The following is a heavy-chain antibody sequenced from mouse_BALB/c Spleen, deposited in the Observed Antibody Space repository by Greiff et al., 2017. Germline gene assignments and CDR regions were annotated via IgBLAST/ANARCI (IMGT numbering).Heavy chain of an antibody. Sequence: EVQLVESGGGLVQPGGSLRLSCATSGFTFTDYYMSWVRQPPGKALEWLGFIRNKANGYTTEYSASVKGRFTISRDNSQSILYLQMNTLRAEDSATHYCARGSYFDYWGQGTTLTVSS. CDR2: IRNKANGYTT. V-gene: IGHV7-3*02. CDR1: GFTFTDYY. J-gene: IGHJ2*01. CDR3: ARGSYFDY.